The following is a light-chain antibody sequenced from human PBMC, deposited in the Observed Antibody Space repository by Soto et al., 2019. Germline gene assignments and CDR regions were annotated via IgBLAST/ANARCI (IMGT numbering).Light chain of an antibody. V-gene: IGLV2-11*01. CDR2: DVS. CDR3: CSYAASYTFRYV. Sequence: QSALTQPRSVSGSPGQSVTISCTGTSSDVSGYNYVSWYQQHPGKAPKLMIYDVSKRPSGVPDRFSGSKSGNTASLTISGLQAEDEADYCCCSYAASYTFRYVFGTGTKVTVL. J-gene: IGLJ1*01. CDR1: SSDVSGYNY.